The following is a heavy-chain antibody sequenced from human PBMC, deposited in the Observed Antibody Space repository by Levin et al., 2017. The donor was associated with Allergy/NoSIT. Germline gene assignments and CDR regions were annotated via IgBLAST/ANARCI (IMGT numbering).Heavy chain of an antibody. CDR3: AKHAPTGPLNSFDS. J-gene: IGHJ5*01. CDR2: VYSTGTA. CDR1: GGSITRSY. V-gene: IGHV4-59*08. D-gene: IGHD1-1*01. Sequence: LSQTLSLTCSVSGGSITRSYWSWIRQPPGKGLEWIGCVYSTGTANYNPSLEGRGTISVDTFSNQFSLSLRSVTAADTAVYYCAKHAPTGPLNSFDSWGQGTLVTVS.